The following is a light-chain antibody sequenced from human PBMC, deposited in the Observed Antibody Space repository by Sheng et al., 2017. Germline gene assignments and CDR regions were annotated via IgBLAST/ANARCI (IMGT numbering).Light chain of an antibody. CDR3: QQYDNLPIT. CDR2: DAS. Sequence: DIQLTQSPSSLSASVGDRVTITCRASQGISNHLHWFQHKVGEAPKVLIYDASDLKTGVPSRFSGSGSGTDFTFTISSLQPEDIATYYCQQYDNLPITFGQGTRLEIK. J-gene: IGKJ5*01. CDR1: QGISNH. V-gene: IGKV1-33*01.